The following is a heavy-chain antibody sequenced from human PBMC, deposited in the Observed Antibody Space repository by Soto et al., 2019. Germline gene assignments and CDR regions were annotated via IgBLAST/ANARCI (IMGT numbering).Heavy chain of an antibody. V-gene: IGHV3-23*01. D-gene: IGHD2-8*02. J-gene: IGHJ4*02. CDR1: GFTFSSYA. Sequence: DVQLLESGGGLVQPEGSLRLSCAASGFTFSSYAMGWVRQGPGKGLEWVAGVSIGGSTHYADSVRVRFTISRDNSKNSLSLHMHSLTAEDTAVYFCAMRRGVGGHFDDWGQGALVTVSS. CDR2: VSIGGST. CDR3: AMRRGVGGHFDD.